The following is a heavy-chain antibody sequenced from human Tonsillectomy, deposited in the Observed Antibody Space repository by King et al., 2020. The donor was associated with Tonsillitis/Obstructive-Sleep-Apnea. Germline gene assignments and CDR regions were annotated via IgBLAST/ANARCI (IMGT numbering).Heavy chain of an antibody. J-gene: IGHJ3*02. Sequence: VQLVESGGGVVQPGRSLRLSCAASGFTFSSYATHWARHAPGKGLEWGAVISYDGSNKYYADSAKGRFTISRDNSKNTLDLQMNSLTAEDTAIYYCVRYGIDDNSGYAGAFDIWGQGTMVTVSS. CDR3: VRYGIDDNSGYAGAFDI. D-gene: IGHD3-22*01. V-gene: IGHV3-30*04. CDR1: GFTFSSYA. CDR2: ISYDGSNK.